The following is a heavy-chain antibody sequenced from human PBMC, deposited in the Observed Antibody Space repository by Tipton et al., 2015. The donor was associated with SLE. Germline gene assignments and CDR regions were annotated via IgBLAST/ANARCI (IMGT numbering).Heavy chain of an antibody. V-gene: IGHV4-39*07. Sequence: TLSLTCTVSGDSIRSSGYFWGWIRQPPGKGLEWIGSIFHIGNTYYNPSLKSRVTISVDRSKDQFSLKLNPVTAADTAVYYCARGAYDWGSYFVDSWGQGTLVSVSS. CDR2: IFHIGNT. CDR1: GDSIRSSGYF. CDR3: ARGAYDWGSYFVDS. J-gene: IGHJ5*01. D-gene: IGHD7-27*01.